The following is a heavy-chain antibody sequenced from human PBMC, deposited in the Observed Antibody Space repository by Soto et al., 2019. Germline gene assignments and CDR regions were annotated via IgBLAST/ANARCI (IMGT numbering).Heavy chain of an antibody. D-gene: IGHD1-1*01. Sequence: QVHLQESGPGLVKPSETLSLTCTVSGGSMNSYYWSWIRQPPGKGLEWIGYIYYSGSTNYNHSLENRGTKALDTSKHQFSLKLKSVLAADTAVYHCASSLYGHQLPPRWGQGILVSASS. CDR2: IYYSGST. J-gene: IGHJ4*02. CDR3: ASSLYGHQLPPR. V-gene: IGHV4-59*01. CDR1: GGSMNSYY.